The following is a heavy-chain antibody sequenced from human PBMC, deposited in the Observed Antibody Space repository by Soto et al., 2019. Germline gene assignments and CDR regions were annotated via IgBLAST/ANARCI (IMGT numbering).Heavy chain of an antibody. CDR3: AGNSVAEGY. V-gene: IGHV4-59*01. Sequence: SETLSLTCTVSGGSISSYYWSWIRQPPGKGLEWIGYIYYSGSTNYSPSLKSRVTISVDTSKNQFSLKLSSVTAADTAVYYCAGNSVAEGYWGQGTLVTVSS. J-gene: IGHJ4*02. CDR1: GGSISSYY. D-gene: IGHD6-19*01. CDR2: IYYSGST.